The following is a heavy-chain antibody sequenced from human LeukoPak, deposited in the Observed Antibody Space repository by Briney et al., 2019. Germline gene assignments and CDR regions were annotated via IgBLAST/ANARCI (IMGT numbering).Heavy chain of an antibody. CDR2: ISGSGGST. Sequence: PGGSLRLSCAASGFTFSSYAMSWVRQAPGKGLEWVSAISGSGGSTYYADSVKGRFTISRDNSKNTLYLQMNSLRAEDTAVYYCARDPFGSSNFDYWGQGTLVTVSS. D-gene: IGHD1-26*01. CDR3: ARDPFGSSNFDY. J-gene: IGHJ4*02. V-gene: IGHV3-23*01. CDR1: GFTFSSYA.